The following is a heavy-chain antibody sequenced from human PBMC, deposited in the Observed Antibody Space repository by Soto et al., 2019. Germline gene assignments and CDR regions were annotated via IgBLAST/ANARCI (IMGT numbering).Heavy chain of an antibody. CDR1: GFTFTNAW. J-gene: IGHJ5*02. V-gene: IGHV3-15*01. CDR3: TTQLGYCSSASCYWFDP. Sequence: EVQLVESGGGLVKPGGSLRLSCAASGFTFTNAWMNWVRQAPGKGLEWVGRIKSKINGGTTDYAAPVKGRFTISRDDSKNTLYLQMNSLKXEDTAXYXCTTQLGYCSSASCYWFDPWGQGTLVTVSS. CDR2: IKSKINGGTT. D-gene: IGHD2-2*01.